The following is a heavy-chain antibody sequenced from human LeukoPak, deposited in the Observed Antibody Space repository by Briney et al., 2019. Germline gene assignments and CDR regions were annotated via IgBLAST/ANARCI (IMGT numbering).Heavy chain of an antibody. CDR3: ATRPGYRAFDY. D-gene: IGHD1-1*01. J-gene: IGHJ4*02. Sequence: GGSLRLSCAASGFTFSSYAMSWIRQAPGKGLEWVSVVSGSGSSTYYADSVKGRFTISRDNSKNTLYLQMNSLRAEDTAVYYCATRPGYRAFDYWGQGTLVTVSS. CDR2: VSGSGSST. V-gene: IGHV3-23*01. CDR1: GFTFSSYA.